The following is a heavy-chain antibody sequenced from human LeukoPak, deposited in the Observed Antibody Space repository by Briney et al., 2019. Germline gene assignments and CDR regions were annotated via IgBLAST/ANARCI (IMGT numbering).Heavy chain of an antibody. CDR1: GGTFSSYA. D-gene: IGHD6-19*01. V-gene: IGHV1-69*04. J-gene: IGHJ4*02. Sequence: ASVKVCCKASGGTFSSYAISWVRQAPGQGLEWMGRIIPILGIANYAQKFQGRVTITADKSTSTAYMELSSLRSEDTAVYYCARVDSRYSSGPTERVFENWGQGTLVTVSS. CDR2: IIPILGIA. CDR3: ARVDSRYSSGPTERVFEN.